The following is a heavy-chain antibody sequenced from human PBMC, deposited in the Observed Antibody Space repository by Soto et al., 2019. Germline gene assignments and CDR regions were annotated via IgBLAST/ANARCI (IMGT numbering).Heavy chain of an antibody. D-gene: IGHD3-3*01. V-gene: IGHV4-31*03. J-gene: IGHJ4*02. Sequence: SETLSLTCTVSGGSISSGGYYWSWIRQHPGKGLEWIGYIYYSGSTYYNPSLKSRVTISVDTSKNQFSLKLSSVTAADTAVYYCAGSLGRYYDFWSGYYTFDYWGQGTLVTVSS. CDR3: AGSLGRYYDFWSGYYTFDY. CDR2: IYYSGST. CDR1: GGSISSGGYY.